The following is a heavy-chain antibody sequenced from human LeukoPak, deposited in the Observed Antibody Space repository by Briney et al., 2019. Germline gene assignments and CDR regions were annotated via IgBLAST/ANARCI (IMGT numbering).Heavy chain of an antibody. CDR2: MYLSGTT. CDR3: AGLVGRYSSGLYYYYFDY. V-gene: IGHV4-4*02. J-gene: IGHJ4*02. Sequence: SETLSLTCTVSGDSINSLDLWSWVRQPPGKGLEWIGEMYLSGTTHSNPSVKSRVIISIDKSKNQFFLNLSSVTAADTAVYYCAGLVGRYSSGLYYYYFDYWGQGTLVTVSA. D-gene: IGHD3-22*01. CDR1: GDSINSLDL.